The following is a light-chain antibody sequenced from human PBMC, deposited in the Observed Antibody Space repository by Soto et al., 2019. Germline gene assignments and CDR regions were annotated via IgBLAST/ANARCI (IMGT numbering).Light chain of an antibody. J-gene: IGLJ1*01. CDR2: SNN. Sequence: QSVLTQPPSASGTPGQRVTISCSGSSSNIGSNTVNWYQQLPGTAPKLLIYSNNQRPSGVPDRFSGSKSGTSASLAISGLQSEDEADYYCAAGDDSRMLVFGTGTKVTVL. CDR3: AAGDDSRMLV. V-gene: IGLV1-44*01. CDR1: SSNIGSNT.